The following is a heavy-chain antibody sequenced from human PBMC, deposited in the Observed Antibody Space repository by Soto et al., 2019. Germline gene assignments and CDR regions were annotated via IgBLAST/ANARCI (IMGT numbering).Heavy chain of an antibody. CDR2: ISWNSGSI. CDR3: AKDITYGSGSYYVGAIDY. Sequence: VQLVESGGGLVQPGRSLRLSCAASGFSFDDYAVHWVRQAPGKGLEWVSGISWNSGSIGYADSVKGRFTISRDNAKNSLYLQMNSLRAEDTALYYCAKDITYGSGSYYVGAIDYWGQGTLVTVSS. D-gene: IGHD3-10*01. CDR1: GFSFDDYA. J-gene: IGHJ4*02. V-gene: IGHV3-9*01.